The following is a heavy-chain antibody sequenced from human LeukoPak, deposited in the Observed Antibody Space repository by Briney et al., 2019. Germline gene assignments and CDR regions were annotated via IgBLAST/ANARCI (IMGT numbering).Heavy chain of an antibody. CDR3: AREPGIAARPIDY. J-gene: IGHJ4*02. D-gene: IGHD6-6*01. Sequence: GGSLRLSCATSGFTFSSYWMSWVRQAPGKGLEWVANIKQDGSERNYVDSVKGRFTIFRDNAKNSLFLQMNSLRAEDTAVYYCAREPGIAARPIDYWGQGTLVTVSS. CDR1: GFTFSSYW. V-gene: IGHV3-7*01. CDR2: IKQDGSER.